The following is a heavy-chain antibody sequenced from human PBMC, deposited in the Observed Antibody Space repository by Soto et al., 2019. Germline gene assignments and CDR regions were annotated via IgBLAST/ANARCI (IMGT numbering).Heavy chain of an antibody. V-gene: IGHV1-69*12. CDR2: IIPVFGTA. D-gene: IGHD3-22*01. CDR1: GATLNTFINYG. Sequence: QVQLVQSGAEVKKPGSSVKVSCKASGATLNTFINYGITWVRQAPGQGLEWMGGIIPVFGTAHYAQKFQGRVTISADESTATAYMELRSLRSDDTALYYCARGAATKIVVVMYHAFEIWGQGTMVTVSS. CDR3: ARGAATKIVVVMYHAFEI. J-gene: IGHJ3*02.